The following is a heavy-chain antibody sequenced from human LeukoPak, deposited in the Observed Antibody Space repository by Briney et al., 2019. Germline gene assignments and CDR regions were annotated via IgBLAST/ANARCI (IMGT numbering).Heavy chain of an antibody. CDR1: GYTFTNYW. V-gene: IGHV5-51*01. J-gene: IGHJ4*02. Sequence: GESLKISCKGSGYTFTNYWIRWVRQMPGKGLEWMGIIYPGDSDTRYSPSLQGQVTISADKSISTAYLQWSSLKASDTAMYYCASVYYYDSSGYEYYFDYWGQGTLVTVSS. CDR3: ASVYYYDSSGYEYYFDY. D-gene: IGHD3-22*01. CDR2: IYPGDSDT.